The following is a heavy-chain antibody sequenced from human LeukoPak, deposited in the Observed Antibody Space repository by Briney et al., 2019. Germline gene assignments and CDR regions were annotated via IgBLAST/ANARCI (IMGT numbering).Heavy chain of an antibody. CDR3: ARTYYYGSGSYYYFDY. D-gene: IGHD3-10*01. CDR2: IYYSGST. V-gene: IGHV4-59*01. CDR1: GGSISSYY. Sequence: SETLSLTCTVSGGSISSYYWSWIRHPPGKGLEWIGYIYYSGSTNYNPSLKSRVTISVDTSKNQFSLKLSSVTAADTAVFYCARTYYYGSGSYYYFDYWGQGTLVTVSS. J-gene: IGHJ4*02.